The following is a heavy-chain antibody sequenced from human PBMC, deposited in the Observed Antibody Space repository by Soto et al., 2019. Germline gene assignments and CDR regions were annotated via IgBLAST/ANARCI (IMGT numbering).Heavy chain of an antibody. CDR3: ARADIVVVPDSYYYYGMDG. CDR1: GFTFSSYS. D-gene: IGHD2-2*01. CDR2: ISSSSSYI. V-gene: IGHV3-21*01. Sequence: EVQLVESGGGLVKPGGSLRLSCAASGFTFSSYSMNWVRQAPGKGLEWVSSISSSSSYIYYADSVKGRLTISRDNAKNSLYLKTNSVRAENTSVYAWARADIVVVPDSYYYYGMDGWGQGTTVTVSS. J-gene: IGHJ6*02.